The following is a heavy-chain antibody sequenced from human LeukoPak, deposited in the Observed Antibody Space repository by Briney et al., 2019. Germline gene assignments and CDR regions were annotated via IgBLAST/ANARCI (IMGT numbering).Heavy chain of an antibody. J-gene: IGHJ5*02. V-gene: IGHV3-48*01. Sequence: GGSLRLSCAASGFTFSSYSMNWVRQAPGKGPEWVSYISSSSSTIYYADSVKGRFTISRDNAKNSLYLQMNSLRPEDTAVYYCARDPPRRYDLWGQGTLVTVSS. CDR3: ARDPPRRYDL. CDR1: GFTFSSYS. CDR2: ISSSSSTI.